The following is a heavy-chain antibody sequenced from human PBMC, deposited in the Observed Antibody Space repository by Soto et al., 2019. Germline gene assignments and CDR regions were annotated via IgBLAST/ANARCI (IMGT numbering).Heavy chain of an antibody. CDR2: INPNSGGT. D-gene: IGHD6-13*01. V-gene: IGHV1-2*02. CDR3: ASIAADGTEYYWFDP. J-gene: IGHJ5*02. CDR1: GYSFTGYY. Sequence: XSVKVSCKASGYSFTGYYMHWVRQAPGQGLEWMGWINPNSGGTNYAQKFQGRVTMTRDTSISTAYMELSRLRSDDTAVYYCASIAADGTEYYWFDPWGQGTLVTVSS.